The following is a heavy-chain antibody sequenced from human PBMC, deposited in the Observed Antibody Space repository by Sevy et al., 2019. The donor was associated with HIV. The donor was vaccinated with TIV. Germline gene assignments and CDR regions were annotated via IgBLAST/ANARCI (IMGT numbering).Heavy chain of an antibody. CDR3: ARGPHHYYDSSAFFDY. J-gene: IGHJ4*02. CDR2: IISSGSSK. D-gene: IGHD3-22*01. CDR1: GFTFSSYE. V-gene: IGHV3-48*03. Sequence: GGSLRLSCTASGFTFSSYEMNWVRQAPGKGLEWVSNIISSGSSKYYADSVKGRFTISRDNAKNSLFLHMNSLRAEDTAVYYCARGPHHYYDSSAFFDYWGQGTLVTVSS.